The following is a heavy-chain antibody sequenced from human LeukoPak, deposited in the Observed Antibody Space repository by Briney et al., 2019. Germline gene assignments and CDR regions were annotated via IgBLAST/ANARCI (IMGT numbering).Heavy chain of an antibody. CDR1: GYNFTNYW. J-gene: IGHJ4*02. D-gene: IGHD6-19*01. CDR3: ARLSSSGWYLWFDY. Sequence: GESLQISCKGSGYNFTNYWIGWVRQVPGKGLEWMVIIDPGDSDTRYSPSFQGQVTISVDKSISTAYLQWSSLKASDTAIYYCARLSSSGWYLWFDYWGQGTLVTVSS. V-gene: IGHV5-51*01. CDR2: IDPGDSDT.